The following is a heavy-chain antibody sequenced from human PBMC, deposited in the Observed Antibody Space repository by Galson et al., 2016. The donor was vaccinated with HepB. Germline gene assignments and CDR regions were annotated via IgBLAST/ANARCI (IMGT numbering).Heavy chain of an antibody. CDR2: IYSSGST. CDR1: SGSVTTNSYY. D-gene: IGHD6-19*01. Sequence: SETLSLTCTVSSGSVTTNSYYWSWIRQPPGKGLEWIGYIYSSGSTNYNPSLKSRVIMSVDTSRNQFSLKLSSVTAADTAVYYCARGGSGWSDYFDYWGQGTVVAVST. J-gene: IGHJ4*02. CDR3: ARGGSGWSDYFDY. V-gene: IGHV4-61*01.